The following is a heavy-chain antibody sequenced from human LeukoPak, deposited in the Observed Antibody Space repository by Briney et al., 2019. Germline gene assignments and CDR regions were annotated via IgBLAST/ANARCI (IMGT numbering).Heavy chain of an antibody. J-gene: IGHJ5*02. D-gene: IGHD3-10*01. V-gene: IGHV4-59*02. CDR3: AREGLLWFGELLSPQGWFDP. Sequence: SETLSLTCTVSGGSVRNYYWSWIRQPPGKGLEWIGYIYYSGSTNYNPSLKSRVTISVDTSKNQFSLKLSSVTAADTAVYYCAREGLLWFGELLSPQGWFDPWGQGTLVTVSS. CDR1: GGSVRNYY. CDR2: IYYSGST.